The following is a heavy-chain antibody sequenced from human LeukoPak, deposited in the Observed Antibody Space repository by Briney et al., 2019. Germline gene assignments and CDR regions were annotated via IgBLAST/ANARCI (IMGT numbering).Heavy chain of an antibody. D-gene: IGHD3-9*01. CDR3: ARLGAYYDILTGYSPLSWFDP. CDR2: IYYSGST. Sequence: NPSETLSLTCTASGGSISSYYWNWIRQPPGKGLEWIGYIYYSGSTNYNPSLKSRVTISVDTSKNQFSLKLSSVTAADTAVYYCARLGAYYDILTGYSPLSWFDPWGQGTLVTVSS. CDR1: GGSISSYY. V-gene: IGHV4-59*08. J-gene: IGHJ5*02.